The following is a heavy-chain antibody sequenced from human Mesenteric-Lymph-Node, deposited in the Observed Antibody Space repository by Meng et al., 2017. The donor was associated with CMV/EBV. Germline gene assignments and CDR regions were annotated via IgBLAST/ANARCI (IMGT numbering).Heavy chain of an antibody. V-gene: IGHV4-34*01. D-gene: IGHD1-1*01. J-gene: IGHJ4*02. Sequence: SQTLSLTCAVYGGSFSGYYWSWIRQPTGKGLEWIGEINQIGSTNYNPSLKSRVTISMDTSKNLVSLRLSSVTAADTAVYYCARGITNWVVYFDFWGQGALVTVSS. CDR1: GGSFSGYY. CDR2: INQIGST. CDR3: ARGITNWVVYFDF.